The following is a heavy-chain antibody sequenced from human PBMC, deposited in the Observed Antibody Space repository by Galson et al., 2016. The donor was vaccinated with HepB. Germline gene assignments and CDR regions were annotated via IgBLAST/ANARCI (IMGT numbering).Heavy chain of an antibody. CDR3: GRAREGITNFFLRSLHYFDT. J-gene: IGHJ4*02. Sequence: SETLSLTCTVSGGSISSSDYYWAWIRQSPGKGLEYIGSAYYSGTAYYNPSFQGRLTISVDTSNNQFSLRLSFVTAADTAVYYCGRAREGITNFFLRSLHYFDTWGQGTLVTVSS. CDR1: GGSISSSDYY. D-gene: IGHD3-3*01. CDR2: AYYSGTA. V-gene: IGHV4-39*07.